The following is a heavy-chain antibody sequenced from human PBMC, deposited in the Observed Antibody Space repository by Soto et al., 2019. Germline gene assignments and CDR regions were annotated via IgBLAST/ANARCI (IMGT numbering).Heavy chain of an antibody. J-gene: IGHJ4*02. CDR2: VFYTGRT. CDR3: ARHVAGSSVWSPTNHFHY. Sequence: QLQESVPGLVEPSETLSLTCSVSGGSMSNSRYFWAWVRQPPGLGLAFLGSVFYTGRTYYNPSLKSRVTLSVDTSKDPFALRLASVTAADTALSFCARHVAGSSVWSPTNHFHYWGQGALVTVSS. V-gene: IGHV4-39*01. D-gene: IGHD6-19*01. CDR1: GGSMSNSRYF.